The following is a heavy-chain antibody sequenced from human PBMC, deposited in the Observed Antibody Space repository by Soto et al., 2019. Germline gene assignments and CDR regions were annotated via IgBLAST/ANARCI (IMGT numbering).Heavy chain of an antibody. V-gene: IGHV3-11*01. CDR3: ARRLTGRTTGDWFDP. CDR2: ISSGGGAK. D-gene: IGHD1-20*01. CDR1: GFIFSDYY. J-gene: IGHJ5*02. Sequence: VQLVESGGGLVKPGGPLRLSCAASGFIFSDYYMAWIRQAPGKGLEWVSDISSGGGAKNVADSVRGRFTISRDNANNSLYLQMNSLRVEDTALYYCARRLTGRTTGDWFDPWGQGTLVTVSS.